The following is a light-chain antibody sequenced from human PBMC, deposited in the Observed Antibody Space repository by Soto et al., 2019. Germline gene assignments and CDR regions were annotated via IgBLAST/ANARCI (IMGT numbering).Light chain of an antibody. V-gene: IGKV1-5*03. J-gene: IGKJ5*01. Sequence: DSHMTQSPSTLSASVGDRGSITCRASQSISSWLAWYQQKPGTAPKLLIYKASTLESGVPSRFSGSGSGTEFTLTISSLQPDDFATYYCQQYNSHPITFGQGTRLEIK. CDR2: KAS. CDR3: QQYNSHPIT. CDR1: QSISSW.